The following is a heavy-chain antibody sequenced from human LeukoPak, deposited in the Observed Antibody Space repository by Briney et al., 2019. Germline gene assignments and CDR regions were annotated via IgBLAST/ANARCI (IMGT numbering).Heavy chain of an antibody. CDR1: GFTFSDYY. J-gene: IGHJ4*02. CDR2: ISKSSSST. Sequence: GGSLRLSCAASGFTFSDYYMSWIRHAPGKGLEWVSYISKSSSSTNYADSVKGRFSISRDNAKNSLYLQLNSLTVEDTAVYYCARVRSSGSPLDYLGQGTLVTVSS. CDR3: ARVRSSGSPLDY. D-gene: IGHD3-10*01. V-gene: IGHV3-11*05.